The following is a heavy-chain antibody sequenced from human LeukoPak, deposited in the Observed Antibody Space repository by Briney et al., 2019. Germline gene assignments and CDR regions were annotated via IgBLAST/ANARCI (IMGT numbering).Heavy chain of an antibody. V-gene: IGHV5-51*01. CDR2: IYPGDSDT. Sequence: GESLKISCKGSGYSFTSYWIGWVRQMPGKGLEWMGIIYPGDSDTRYSPSFQGQATISADKSISTAYLQWSSLKASDTAMYYCAIGPQGGSSSWGWFDPWGQGTLVTVSS. D-gene: IGHD6-13*01. J-gene: IGHJ5*02. CDR3: AIGPQGGSSSWGWFDP. CDR1: GYSFTSYW.